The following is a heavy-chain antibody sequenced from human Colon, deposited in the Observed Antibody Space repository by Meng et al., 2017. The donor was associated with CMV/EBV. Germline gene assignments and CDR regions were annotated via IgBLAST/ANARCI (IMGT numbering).Heavy chain of an antibody. D-gene: IGHD6-25*01. J-gene: IGHJ5*01. V-gene: IGHV4-59*01. CDR1: GGSMNYFH. CDR3: ARNIEAASRWFAS. Sequence: SETLSLTCSVSGGSMNYFHWSWIRQAPGKGLEWIGSFYYTGTTNYNPSLESRVTLSGDASKNQFSLKLKSVTAADTAVYYCARNIEAASRWFASWGQGTLVTVSS. CDR2: FYYTGTT.